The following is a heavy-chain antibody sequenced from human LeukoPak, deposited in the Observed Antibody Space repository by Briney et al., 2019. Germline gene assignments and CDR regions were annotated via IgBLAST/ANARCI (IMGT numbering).Heavy chain of an antibody. V-gene: IGHV4-59*01. D-gene: IGHD5-12*01. CDR3: ASIYSGYDPRPAEPYSSSYMDV. Sequence: PSETLSLTCTVSGGSISSYYWSWSRQRPGKGLEWIGYIYYSGSTNYNPSLKSRVTISVDTSKTQFSLKLSSVTAADTAVYYCASIYSGYDPRPAEPYSSSYMDVWGKGTTVTVSS. CDR2: IYYSGST. CDR1: GGSISSYY. J-gene: IGHJ6*03.